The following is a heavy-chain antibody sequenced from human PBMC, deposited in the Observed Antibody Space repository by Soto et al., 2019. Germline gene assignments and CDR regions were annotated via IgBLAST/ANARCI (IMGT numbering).Heavy chain of an antibody. CDR1: GGTFSSYA. J-gene: IGHJ2*01. CDR3: ARVVTVVKSFHYWYFDL. Sequence: QVQLVQSGAEVEKPGSSVKVSCKASGGTFSSYAISWVRQAPGQGLEWMGGIIPIFGTTNYAQKFQGRGTITADESTSTAYMGLSSLRSEDTAVYYCARVVTVVKSFHYWYFDLWGRGPLVSVSS. D-gene: IGHD2-15*01. V-gene: IGHV1-69*12. CDR2: IIPIFGTT.